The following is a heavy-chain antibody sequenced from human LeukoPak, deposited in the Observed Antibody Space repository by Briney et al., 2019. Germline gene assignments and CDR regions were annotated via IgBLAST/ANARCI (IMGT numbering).Heavy chain of an antibody. CDR2: ISTYNGNA. CDR1: GYTFTSYG. V-gene: IGHV1-18*04. Sequence: ASVKLSCKASGYTFTSYGISWVGRAPGQPVKGMGWISTYNGNATSAQKLQGRVTMTTETATTTTYIALRSLRSDDTAVYYCARAPKDFWSGYCTPLYYWGQGTLVTVS. J-gene: IGHJ1*01. D-gene: IGHD3-3*01. CDR3: ARAPKDFWSGYCTPLYY.